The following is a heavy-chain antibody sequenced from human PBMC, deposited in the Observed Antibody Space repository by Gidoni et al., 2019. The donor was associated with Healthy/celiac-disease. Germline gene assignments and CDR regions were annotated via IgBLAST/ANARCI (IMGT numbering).Heavy chain of an antibody. D-gene: IGHD2-21*01. CDR1: GFTFSSYA. CDR2: ISGSGGST. V-gene: IGHV3-23*01. Sequence: SGFTFSSYAMSWVRQAPGKGLEWVSAISGSGGSTYYADSVKGRFTISRDNSKNTLYLQMNSLRAEDTAVYYCAKDAVRTVVIATLGHAFDIWGQGTMVTVSS. J-gene: IGHJ3*02. CDR3: AKDAVRTVVIATLGHAFDI.